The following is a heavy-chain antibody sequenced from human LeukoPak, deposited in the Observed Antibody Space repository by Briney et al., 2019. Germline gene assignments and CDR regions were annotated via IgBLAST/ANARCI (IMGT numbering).Heavy chain of an antibody. V-gene: IGHV3-72*01. CDR1: GFNFSNYW. CDR2: IRNKANSYTT. D-gene: IGHD6-19*01. J-gene: IGHJ4*02. Sequence: GGSLRLSCVVSGFNFSNYWMNWVRQAPGKGLEWVGRIRNKANSYTTEYAASVKGRFTISRDDSKNSLYLQINSLKIEDTAVYYCARVGSSGWEDYWGQGTLVTVSS. CDR3: ARVGSSGWEDY.